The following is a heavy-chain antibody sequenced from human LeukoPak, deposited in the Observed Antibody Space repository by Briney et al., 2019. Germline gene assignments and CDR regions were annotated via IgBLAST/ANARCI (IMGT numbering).Heavy chain of an antibody. Sequence: ASVKVSCKASGYTFTGYYMHWVRQAPGQGLEWMGWINPNSGGTNYAQKFQGRVTMTRDTSISTAYMELSRLRSDDTAVYYCARGLEYSSGWTPNIMLFDIWGQGTMVTVSS. CDR1: GYTFTGYY. V-gene: IGHV1-2*02. CDR2: INPNSGGT. J-gene: IGHJ3*02. CDR3: ARGLEYSSGWTPNIMLFDI. D-gene: IGHD6-19*01.